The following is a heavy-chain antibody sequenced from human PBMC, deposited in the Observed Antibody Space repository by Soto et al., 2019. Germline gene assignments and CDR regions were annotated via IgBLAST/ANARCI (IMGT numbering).Heavy chain of an antibody. CDR3: ARPYCGGDCYPPNDALDI. CDR1: GFTFSSSA. V-gene: IGHV3-30-3*01. D-gene: IGHD2-21*02. CDR2: ISYDGSNK. J-gene: IGHJ3*02. Sequence: GGSLRLSCAASGFTFSSSAMHWVRKAPGKGLEWVAVISYDGSNKYYADSVKGRFTISRDNSKNTLYLQMNSLRAEDTAVYYCARPYCGGDCYPPNDALDIWGQGTMVTVSS.